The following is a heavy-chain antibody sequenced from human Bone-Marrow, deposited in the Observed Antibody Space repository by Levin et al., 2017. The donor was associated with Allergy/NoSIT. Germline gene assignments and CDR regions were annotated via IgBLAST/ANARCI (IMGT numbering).Heavy chain of an antibody. CDR3: AHRDYYYGSGGATHDAYDT. D-gene: IGHD3-10*01. CDR1: GFSLSTSGVG. V-gene: IGHV2-5*02. J-gene: IGHJ3*02. CDR2: IYWDDDK. Sequence: SGPTLVKPTQTLTLTCTFSGFSLSTSGVGVAWIRQPPGKALEWLGLIYWDDDKRYRPSLKNRLTITGDPSKNQVVLTMTHLAPEDTATYFCAHRDYYYGSGGATHDAYDTWGQGTMVSVSS.